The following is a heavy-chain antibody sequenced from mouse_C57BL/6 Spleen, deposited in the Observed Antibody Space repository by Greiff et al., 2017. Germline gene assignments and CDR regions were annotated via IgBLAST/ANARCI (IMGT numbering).Heavy chain of an antibody. Sequence: QVQLQPSGPELVKPGASVKISCKASGYAFSSSWMNWVKQRPGKGLEWIGRIYPGDGDTNYNGKFKGKATLTADKSSSTAYMQLSSLTSEDSAVDFCANYYGSSYWYFDVWGTGTTVTVS. CDR1: GYAFSSSW. CDR2: IYPGDGDT. J-gene: IGHJ1*03. CDR3: ANYYGSSYWYFDV. D-gene: IGHD1-1*01. V-gene: IGHV1-82*01.